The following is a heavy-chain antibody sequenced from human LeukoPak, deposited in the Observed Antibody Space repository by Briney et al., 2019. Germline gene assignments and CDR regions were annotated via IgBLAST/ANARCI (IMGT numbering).Heavy chain of an antibody. Sequence: SETLSLTCTVSGGSISSSSYYWGWIRQPPGKGLEWIGSIYYSGSTYYNPSLKSRVTISVDTSKNQFSLKLSSVTAADTAVYYCARRSGYRGCDYWGQGTLVTVSS. J-gene: IGHJ4*02. V-gene: IGHV4-39*07. CDR1: GGSISSSSYY. D-gene: IGHD5-24*01. CDR2: IYYSGST. CDR3: ARRSGYRGCDY.